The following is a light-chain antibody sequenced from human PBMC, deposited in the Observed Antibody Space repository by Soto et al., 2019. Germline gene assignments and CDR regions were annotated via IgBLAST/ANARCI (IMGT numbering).Light chain of an antibody. Sequence: EIVLTQSPGTLSLSPRERATLSCRASQSVPANFLAWYQRKPGQAPRLLIYGASNRAADIPDRFNGSGSGTDFTLAINRLEPEDFGMYFCLQYGRSQFTFGQGTKLDIK. CDR3: LQYGRSQFT. V-gene: IGKV3-20*01. CDR1: QSVPANF. CDR2: GAS. J-gene: IGKJ2*01.